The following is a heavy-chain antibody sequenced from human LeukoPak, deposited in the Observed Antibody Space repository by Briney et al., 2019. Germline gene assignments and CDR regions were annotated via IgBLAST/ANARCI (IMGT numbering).Heavy chain of an antibody. V-gene: IGHV4-59*08. CDR1: GGSISSYY. J-gene: IGHJ3*02. D-gene: IGHD2-8*01. Sequence: PSETLSLTCTVSGGSISSYYWSWIRQPPGKGLEWIGYIYYSGSTNYNPSLKSRVTISVDMSKNQFSLKLSSVTAADTAVYYCARYSWFIHAFDIWGQGTMVTVSS. CDR3: ARYSWFIHAFDI. CDR2: IYYSGST.